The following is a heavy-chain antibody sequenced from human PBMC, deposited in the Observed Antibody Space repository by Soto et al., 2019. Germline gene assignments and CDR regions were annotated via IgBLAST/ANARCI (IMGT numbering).Heavy chain of an antibody. CDR1: GFTFSIYW. CDR2: IKQDGSEK. J-gene: IGHJ4*02. D-gene: IGHD3-3*01. CDR3: ARVEWLPYSFDY. Sequence: PGGSLRLSCAASGFTFSIYWMSWVRQAPGKGLEWVANIKQDGSEKYYVDSVKGRFTISRDNAKNSLYLQMNSLRAEDTAVYYCARVEWLPYSFDYWGQGTLVTVSS. V-gene: IGHV3-7*03.